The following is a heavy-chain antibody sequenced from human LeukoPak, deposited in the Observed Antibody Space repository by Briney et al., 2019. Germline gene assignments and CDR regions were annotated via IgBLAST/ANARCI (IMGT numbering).Heavy chain of an antibody. CDR1: GFTFDDYA. Sequence: GRSLRLSCAASGFTFDDYAMHWVRQAPGKGLEWVSGISWNSGSIGYADSVKGRFTISRDNAKNSLYLQMNSLRAEDTAVYYCVTDREWGLDHWGQGTPVTVSS. CDR2: ISWNSGSI. J-gene: IGHJ4*02. V-gene: IGHV3-9*01. D-gene: IGHD1-26*01. CDR3: VTDREWGLDH.